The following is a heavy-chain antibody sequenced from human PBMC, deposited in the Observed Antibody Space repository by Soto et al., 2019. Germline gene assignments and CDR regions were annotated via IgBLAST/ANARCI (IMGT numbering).Heavy chain of an antibody. CDR3: ARGSYHYDSSSHFHY. CDR2: IIYSGDI. J-gene: IGHJ4*02. Sequence: SETLSLSCNVSAASISSYNYCGWFLQPPGKGLEWIGSIIYSGDIMYNPSLQSRLTLFVDTSKNQFSLKLSSVTAADTAVYYFARGSYHYDSSSHFHYWALVTLGSVS. V-gene: IGHV4-38-2*02. D-gene: IGHD3-22*01. CDR1: AASISSYNY.